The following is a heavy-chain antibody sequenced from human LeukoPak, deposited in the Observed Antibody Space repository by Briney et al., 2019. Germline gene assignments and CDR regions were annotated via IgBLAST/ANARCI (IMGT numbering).Heavy chain of an antibody. Sequence: GGSLRLSCAASGFTFSSYSMNWVRQAPGKGLEWVSSISSSSSYIYYADSVKGRFTISRDNAKNSLYLQMNSLRAEDTAVYYCAKDDTTQRYYYYYMDVWGKGTTVTVSS. D-gene: IGHD1-26*01. J-gene: IGHJ6*03. CDR2: ISSSSSYI. CDR3: AKDDTTQRYYYYYMDV. CDR1: GFTFSSYS. V-gene: IGHV3-21*01.